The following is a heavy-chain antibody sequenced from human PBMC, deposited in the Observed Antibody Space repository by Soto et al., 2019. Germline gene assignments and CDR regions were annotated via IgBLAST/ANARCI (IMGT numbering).Heavy chain of an antibody. Sequence: PGESLKISCKGSGYSFTSYWIGWVRQMPGKGLEWMGIIYPGNSDTRYSPSFQGQVTISADKSISTAYLHWSSLKASDPAMYYCARSGSGYSYGCDAFDIWGQGTMVTVSS. CDR3: ARSGSGYSYGCDAFDI. V-gene: IGHV5-51*01. J-gene: IGHJ3*02. CDR1: GYSFTSYW. CDR2: IYPGNSDT. D-gene: IGHD5-18*01.